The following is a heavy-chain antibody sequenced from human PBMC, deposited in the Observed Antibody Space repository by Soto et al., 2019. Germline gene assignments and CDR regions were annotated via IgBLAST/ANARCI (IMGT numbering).Heavy chain of an antibody. CDR2: INSYNGNT. CDR1: GYTFTNYV. J-gene: IGHJ4*02. V-gene: IGHV1-18*01. CDR3: ARDGYFEY. Sequence: QVQVVQSGAEVKKPGASVKVSCKASGYTFTNYVISWVRQATGQGLEWMGWINSYNGNTKYAQKFQDRITMTTDTSTTTAYMELRRLRSDDTAVYFCARDGYFEYWGQGTLITVSS.